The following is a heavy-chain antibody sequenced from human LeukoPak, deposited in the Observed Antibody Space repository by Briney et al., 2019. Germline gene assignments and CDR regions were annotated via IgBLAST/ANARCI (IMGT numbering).Heavy chain of an antibody. CDR2: IYYSGST. CDR3: ARGITGTIIGAFDI. Sequence: SETLSLTCTVSGGSISSYYWSWIRQPPGKGLEWIGYIYYSGSTNYNPSLKSRVTISVDTSKNQFSLRLPSVTAADTAVYYCARGITGTIIGAFDIWGQGTMVTVSS. D-gene: IGHD1-7*01. CDR1: GGSISSYY. V-gene: IGHV4-59*01. J-gene: IGHJ3*02.